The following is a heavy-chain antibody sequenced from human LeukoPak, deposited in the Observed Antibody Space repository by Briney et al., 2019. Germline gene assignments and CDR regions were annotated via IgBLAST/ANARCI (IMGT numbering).Heavy chain of an antibody. J-gene: IGHJ4*02. Sequence: GGSLRLSCAASGFTFSDYYMSWIRQAPGKELERVSYISSSGNTIYYADSVKGRFTISRDNAKNSLYLQMNSLRAEDTAVYYCARGVVVVPAAMGYWGQGTLVTVSS. CDR1: GFTFSDYY. CDR2: ISSSGNTI. D-gene: IGHD2-2*01. V-gene: IGHV3-11*04. CDR3: ARGVVVVPAAMGY.